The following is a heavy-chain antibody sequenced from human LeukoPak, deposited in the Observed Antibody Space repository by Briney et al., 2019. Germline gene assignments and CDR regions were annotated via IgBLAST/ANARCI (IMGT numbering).Heavy chain of an antibody. CDR1: GFTFSSYS. Sequence: PGGSLRLSCAASGFTFSSYSMNWVRQAPGKGLEWVSSISSSSSYIYYADSVKGRFTISRDNAKNSLYLQMNSLRAEDTAVYYCARNRGPFSSSGYFDYWGQGTLVTVSS. CDR3: ARNRGPFSSSGYFDY. CDR2: ISSSSSYI. J-gene: IGHJ4*02. V-gene: IGHV3-21*01. D-gene: IGHD6-13*01.